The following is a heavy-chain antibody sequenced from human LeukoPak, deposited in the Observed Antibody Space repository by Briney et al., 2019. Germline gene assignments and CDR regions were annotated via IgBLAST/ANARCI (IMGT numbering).Heavy chain of an antibody. D-gene: IGHD3-9*01. Sequence: SETLSLTCAVYGGSFSGYYWSWIRQPPGKGLEWIGEINHSGSTYYNPSLKSRVTISVDTSKNQFSLKLSSVTAADTAVYYCARSRRYDILTGYYTGYYMDVWGKGTTVTVSS. CDR3: ARSRRYDILTGYYTGYYMDV. V-gene: IGHV4-34*01. J-gene: IGHJ6*03. CDR2: INHSGST. CDR1: GGSFSGYY.